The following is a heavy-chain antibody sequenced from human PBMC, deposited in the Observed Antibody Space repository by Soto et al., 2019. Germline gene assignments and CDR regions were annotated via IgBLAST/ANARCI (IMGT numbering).Heavy chain of an antibody. D-gene: IGHD3-10*02. CDR2: SSNSGTFT. CDR1: GFTFSDYY. Sequence: GGSLRLSCEGSGFTFSDYYMSWIRQAPGRGLEWISYSSNSGTFTRYSDSVKGRFSISRDNTKNFLYLQMNSLRAEDTAVYYCARSGDNYNVLDYWGQGTPVTVSS. CDR3: ARSGDNYNVLDY. J-gene: IGHJ4*02. V-gene: IGHV3-11*06.